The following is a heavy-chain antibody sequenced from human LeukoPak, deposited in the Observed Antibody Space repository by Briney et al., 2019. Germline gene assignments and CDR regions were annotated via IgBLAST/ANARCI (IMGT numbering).Heavy chain of an antibody. J-gene: IGHJ4*02. Sequence: SETLSLTCAVSGGSLSGAYCTWIRQSPGKGLEWIGEINHSGRTNYNPSLEGRVTISLDKYRNQFSLMLTSVTAGDTAVYYCARDPCSTINCPLRFWGQGALVTVSP. CDR2: INHSGRT. CDR1: GGSLSGAY. D-gene: IGHD2/OR15-2a*01. V-gene: IGHV4-34*01. CDR3: ARDPCSTINCPLRF.